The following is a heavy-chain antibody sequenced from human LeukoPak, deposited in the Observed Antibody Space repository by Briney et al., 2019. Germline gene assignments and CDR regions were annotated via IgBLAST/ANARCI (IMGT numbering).Heavy chain of an antibody. D-gene: IGHD3-10*01. V-gene: IGHV1-2*06. CDR2: INPNSGGT. Sequence: ASVKVSCKAPGYTSTGYYMHWVRQAPGQGLEWMGRINPNSGGTNYAQKFQGRVTMTRDTSISTAYMELSRLRSDDTAVYYCARDSRVLWFGELLVEWYFDYWGQGTLVTVSS. J-gene: IGHJ4*02. CDR3: ARDSRVLWFGELLVEWYFDY. CDR1: GYTSTGYY.